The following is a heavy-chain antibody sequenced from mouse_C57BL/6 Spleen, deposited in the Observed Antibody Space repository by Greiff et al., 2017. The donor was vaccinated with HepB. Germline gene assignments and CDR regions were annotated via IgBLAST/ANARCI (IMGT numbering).Heavy chain of an antibody. CDR3: ARKGANWGGFAY. D-gene: IGHD4-1*02. J-gene: IGHJ3*01. Sequence: QVQLQQSGAELVKPGASVKMSCKASGYTFTSYWITWVKQRPGQGLEWIGDIYPGSGSTNYNEKFKSKATLTVDTSSSTAYMQLSSLTSEDSAVYSCARKGANWGGFAYWGQGTLVTVSA. CDR1: GYTFTSYW. CDR2: IYPGSGST. V-gene: IGHV1-55*01.